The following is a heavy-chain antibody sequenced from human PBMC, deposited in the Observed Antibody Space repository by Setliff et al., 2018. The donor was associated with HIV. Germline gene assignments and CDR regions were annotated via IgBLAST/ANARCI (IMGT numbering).Heavy chain of an antibody. Sequence: SETLSLTCTVSGGSISAYYWNWFRQPAGKGLEWIGRVFIRGSPNSNPSLMSRVTTSIDTSKNQFFLRLSSVTAADTAVYYCAREGRQLWFFDFWGQGALVTVSS. J-gene: IGHJ4*02. CDR2: VFIRGSP. D-gene: IGHD5-18*01. CDR3: AREGRQLWFFDF. V-gene: IGHV4-4*07. CDR1: GGSISAYY.